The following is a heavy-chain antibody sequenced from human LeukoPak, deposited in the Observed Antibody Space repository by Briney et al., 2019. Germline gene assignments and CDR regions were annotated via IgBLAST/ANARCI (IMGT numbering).Heavy chain of an antibody. V-gene: IGHV3-53*01. CDR1: GFTVSSNY. CDR2: IYSGGST. D-gene: IGHD5-18*01. CDR3: AREKSGYSYGAGGGIAFDI. J-gene: IGHJ3*02. Sequence: PGGSLRLSCAASGFTVSSNYMSWVRQAPGKGLEWVSVIYSGGSTYYADSVKGRFTISRDNSKNTLYLQMNSLRAEDTAVYYCAREKSGYSYGAGGGIAFDIWGQGTMVTVSS.